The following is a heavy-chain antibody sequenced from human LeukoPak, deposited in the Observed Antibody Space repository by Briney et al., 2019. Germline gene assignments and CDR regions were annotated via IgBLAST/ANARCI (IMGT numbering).Heavy chain of an antibody. J-gene: IGHJ5*02. CDR1: GYSFTSYG. D-gene: IGHD2-2*01. Sequence: ASVKVSCKASGYSFTSYGITWVREAPGQGPEWMGWISGSTGNTHYAQNVQGRVTMTTDTAMSTAYVELRSLGSDDTAVYYCARVGRDCSSINCYWEDWFDPWGQGTLVIVSS. CDR3: ARVGRDCSSINCYWEDWFDP. CDR2: ISGSTGNT. V-gene: IGHV1-18*01.